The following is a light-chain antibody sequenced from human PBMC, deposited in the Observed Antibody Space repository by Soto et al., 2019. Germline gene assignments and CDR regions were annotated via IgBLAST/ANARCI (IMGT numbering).Light chain of an antibody. CDR1: SNDVGGYNY. V-gene: IGLV2-14*03. J-gene: IGLJ1*01. Sequence: QSALTQPASVSGSPGQSITISCTGTSNDVGGYNYVSWYQHHPGKAPRLMIYDVSYRPSGVSNRFSGSKSGNTASLTISGLQAEDEADYSCSSYTSSSTLVFGTGTKLTVL. CDR3: SSYTSSSTLV. CDR2: DVS.